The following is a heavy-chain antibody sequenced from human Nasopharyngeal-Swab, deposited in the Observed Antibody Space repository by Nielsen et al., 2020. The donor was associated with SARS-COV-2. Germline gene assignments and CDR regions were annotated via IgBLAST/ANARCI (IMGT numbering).Heavy chain of an antibody. CDR3: AADPQPIIAAAGNI. CDR1: GFTFTSSA. D-gene: IGHD6-13*01. Sequence: SVKVSCKASGFTFTSSAVQWVRQARGQRLEWIGWIVVGSGNTNYAQKFQERVTITRDMSTSTAYLELSSLRSEDTAVYYCAADPQPIIAAAGNIWGQGTIVTVSS. V-gene: IGHV1-58*01. J-gene: IGHJ3*02. CDR2: IVVGSGNT.